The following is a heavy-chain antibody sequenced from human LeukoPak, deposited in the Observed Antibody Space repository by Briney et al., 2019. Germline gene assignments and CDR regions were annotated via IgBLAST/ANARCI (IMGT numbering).Heavy chain of an antibody. D-gene: IGHD6-19*01. Sequence: SVKVSCKTSGFSGSAIQWVRQARGQGLEWIGWIGVAGGNTNYAQNFQDRVTLTRDMSSGTAYMELTSLRSEDTAVYYCARAGYSSGSFFDYWGQGTLVTVSS. CDR1: GFSGSA. J-gene: IGHJ4*02. CDR2: IGVAGGNT. V-gene: IGHV1-58*02. CDR3: ARAGYSSGSFFDY.